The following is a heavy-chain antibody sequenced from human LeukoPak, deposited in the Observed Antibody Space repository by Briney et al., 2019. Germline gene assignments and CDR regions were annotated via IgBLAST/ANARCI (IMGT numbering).Heavy chain of an antibody. D-gene: IGHD1-26*01. CDR1: GFTFSDYY. CDR3: ARTYPTYGGSSRGLDY. Sequence: GGSLRLSCAASGFTFSDYYMSWIRQAPGKGLEWVSYISSSSSYENYADSVKGRFTISRDNAKNSLYLQMNSLRAEDTAVYYCARTYPTYGGSSRGLDYWGQGTLVTVPS. J-gene: IGHJ4*02. CDR2: ISSSSSYE. V-gene: IGHV3-11*03.